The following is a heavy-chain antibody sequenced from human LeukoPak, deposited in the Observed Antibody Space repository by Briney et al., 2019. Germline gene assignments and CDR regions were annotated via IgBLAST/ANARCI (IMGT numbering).Heavy chain of an antibody. D-gene: IGHD7-27*01. Sequence: ASVKVSCKASGGTFSSYAISWVRQAPGQGLEWMGGIIPIFGTANYAQKFQGRVTITADKSTSTAYMELSSLRSEDTAVYYCAGTGEGGEYFDYWGQGTLVTVSS. CDR2: IIPIFGTA. V-gene: IGHV1-69*06. CDR3: AGTGEGGEYFDY. J-gene: IGHJ4*02. CDR1: GGTFSSYA.